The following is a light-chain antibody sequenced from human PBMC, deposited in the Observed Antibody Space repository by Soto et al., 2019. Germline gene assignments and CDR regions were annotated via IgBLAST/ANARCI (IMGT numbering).Light chain of an antibody. CDR3: SSYTSGSTLYV. V-gene: IGLV2-14*01. CDR2: EVT. Sequence: SVLAQPASRSWAPGQSITLSRTGNRSDFYGYNYVSWYQQLPGKAPKLLIYEVTSRPSGVSNRFSGSKSGSTASLTISGLLAEDEADYYCSSYTSGSTLYVFGTGTKVTVL. J-gene: IGLJ1*01. CDR1: RSDFYGYNY.